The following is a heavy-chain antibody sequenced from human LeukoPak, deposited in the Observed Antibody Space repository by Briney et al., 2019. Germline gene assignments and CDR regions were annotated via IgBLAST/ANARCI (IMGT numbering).Heavy chain of an antibody. D-gene: IGHD3-22*01. Sequence: SETLSLTCTVSGGSISSYYWSWIRQPPGKGLEWIGYIYYSGSTNYNPSLKSRVTISVDTSKNQFSLKLSSVIAADTAVYYCAGGYYYDSSGYYDYWGQGTLVTVSS. CDR3: AGGYYYDSSGYYDY. J-gene: IGHJ4*02. V-gene: IGHV4-59*01. CDR2: IYYSGST. CDR1: GGSISSYY.